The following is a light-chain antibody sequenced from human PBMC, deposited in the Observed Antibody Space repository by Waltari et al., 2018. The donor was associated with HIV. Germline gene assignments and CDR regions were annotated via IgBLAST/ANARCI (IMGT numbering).Light chain of an antibody. J-gene: IGKJ1*01. V-gene: IGKV1-5*03. CDR1: ESISSW. Sequence: DIQMTQSPSSLSASVGDRVTITCRASESISSWLAWYQQKPGRAPKLLINKASTLGSGVPSSFSGSGSGTKFTLTISSLQPDDFATYYCQQYYTYPWTFGQGTTVEIK. CDR3: QQYYTYPWT. CDR2: KAS.